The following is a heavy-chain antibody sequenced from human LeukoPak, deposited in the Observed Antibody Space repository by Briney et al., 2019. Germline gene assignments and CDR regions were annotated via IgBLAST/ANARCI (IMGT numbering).Heavy chain of an antibody. CDR3: ARLLNTVTADNWFDP. V-gene: IGHV1-2*06. D-gene: IGHD4-17*01. CDR2: INPNSGGT. CDR1: GYTFTGYY. Sequence: ASVKVSCKASGYTFTGYYMHWLRQAPGQGLEWMGRINPNSGGTNYAQKFQGRVTMTRDTSISTAYMELSRLRSDDTAVYYCARLLNTVTADNWFDPWGQGTLVTVSS. J-gene: IGHJ5*02.